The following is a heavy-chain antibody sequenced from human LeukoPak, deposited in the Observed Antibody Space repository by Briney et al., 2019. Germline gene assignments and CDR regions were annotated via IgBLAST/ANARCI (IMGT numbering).Heavy chain of an antibody. D-gene: IGHD5-18*01. J-gene: IGHJ4*02. CDR3: ARDRDWAGYSYGFYY. CDR2: IIPISGTA. Sequence: SVKVSCKASGGTFSSYAISWVRQAPGQGLEWMGGIIPISGTANYAQKFQGRVTITADESTSTAYMELSSLRSEDTAVYYCARDRDWAGYSYGFYYWGQGTLVTVSS. V-gene: IGHV1-69*13. CDR1: GGTFSSYA.